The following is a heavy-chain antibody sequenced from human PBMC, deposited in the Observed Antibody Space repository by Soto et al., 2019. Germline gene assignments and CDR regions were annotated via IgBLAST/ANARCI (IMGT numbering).Heavy chain of an antibody. J-gene: IGHJ6*02. CDR1: GGSFSGYY. Sequence: QVQLQQWGAGLLKPSETLSLTCAVYGGSFSGYYWSWIRQPPGKGLEWIGEIKHSGSTNYNPSLKSRHPISVDTSKNQFSRKRSSVTAAGTAVYYCAIGYFVAVPAAMRVGGGYYYGMYVWGQGTTVTVSS. CDR2: IKHSGST. CDR3: AIGYFVAVPAAMRVGGGYYYGMYV. D-gene: IGHD2-2*01. V-gene: IGHV4-34*01.